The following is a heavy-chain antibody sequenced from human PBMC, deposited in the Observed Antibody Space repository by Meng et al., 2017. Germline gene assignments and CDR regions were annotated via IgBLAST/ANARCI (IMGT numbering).Heavy chain of an antibody. Sequence: VRWGESGGGLVQPGRSLSLSLAASGFTFSSYGMHWVRQAPGKGLEWVAVIWYDGSNKYYADSVKGRFTISRDNSKNTLYLQMNSLRAEDTAVYYCAREGAAGPAEYFQHWGQGTLVTVSS. CDR2: IWYDGSNK. CDR3: AREGAAGPAEYFQH. J-gene: IGHJ1*01. D-gene: IGHD6-13*01. CDR1: GFTFSSYG. V-gene: IGHV3-33*01.